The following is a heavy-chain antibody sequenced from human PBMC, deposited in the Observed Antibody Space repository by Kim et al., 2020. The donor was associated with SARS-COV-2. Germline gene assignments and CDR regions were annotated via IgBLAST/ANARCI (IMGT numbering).Heavy chain of an antibody. D-gene: IGHD4-17*01. Sequence: DSVEGRFTISRDNSKNPLYLQMNSLRAEDTAVYYCARDHSGDYRGGYFDYWGQGTLVTVSS. CDR3: ARDHSGDYRGGYFDY. J-gene: IGHJ4*02. V-gene: IGHV3-30*01.